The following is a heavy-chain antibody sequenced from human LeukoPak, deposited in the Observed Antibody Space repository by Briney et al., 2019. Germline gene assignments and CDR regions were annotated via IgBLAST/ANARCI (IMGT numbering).Heavy chain of an antibody. CDR3: ARVNWGSYGAFDI. D-gene: IGHD7-27*01. Sequence: PSETLSLTCTVSGGSVSSGSYYWRWIRQPPGKGLEWIGYIYYSGSTNYNPSLKSRVTISVDTSKNQFSLKLSSVTAADTAVYYCARVNWGSYGAFDIWGQGTMVTVSS. J-gene: IGHJ3*02. CDR2: IYYSGST. CDR1: GGSVSSGSYY. V-gene: IGHV4-61*01.